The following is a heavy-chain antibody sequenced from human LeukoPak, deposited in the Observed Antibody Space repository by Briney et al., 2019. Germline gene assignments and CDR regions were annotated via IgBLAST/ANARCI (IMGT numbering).Heavy chain of an antibody. CDR2: ISYDGSNK. V-gene: IGHV3-30*18. J-gene: IGHJ6*02. CDR3: AKDFYGDYALYVALNYYYYYGMDV. CDR1: GFTFSSYG. Sequence: GGSLRLSCAASGFTFSSYGMHWVRQAPGKGLEWVAVISYDGSNKYYADSVKGRFTISRDNSKNTLYLQMNSLRAEDTAVYYCAKDFYGDYALYVALNYYYYYGMDVWGQGTTVTVSS. D-gene: IGHD4-17*01.